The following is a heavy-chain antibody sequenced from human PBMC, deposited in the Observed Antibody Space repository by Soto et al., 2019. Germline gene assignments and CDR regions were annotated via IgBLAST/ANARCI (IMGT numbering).Heavy chain of an antibody. J-gene: IGHJ4*02. Sequence: EVQLLESGGGLVQPGGSLRPSCAASGFTFSSYGMSWVRQAPGKGLEWVSSISGSGGTTYHADSVKGRFTISRDNSKNTLYLQMNSLRVDDTAVYYCAKPSTSTTVTTCFDYWGQGALVTVSS. V-gene: IGHV3-23*01. CDR1: GFTFSSYG. CDR3: AKPSTSTTVTTCFDY. CDR2: ISGSGGTT. D-gene: IGHD4-17*01.